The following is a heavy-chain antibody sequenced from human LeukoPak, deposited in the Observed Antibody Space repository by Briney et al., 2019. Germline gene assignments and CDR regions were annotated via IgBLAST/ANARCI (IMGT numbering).Heavy chain of an antibody. CDR1: GGSFSGYY. Sequence: SETLSLTCAVYGGSFSGYYWSWIRQPPGKGLEWIGEVNHSGSTNYNPSLKSRVTISVDTSKNQFSLKLGSVTAADTAVYYCARGKPTKILDYWGQGTLVTVSS. CDR3: ARGKPTKILDY. J-gene: IGHJ4*02. D-gene: IGHD5-18*01. V-gene: IGHV4-34*01. CDR2: VNHSGST.